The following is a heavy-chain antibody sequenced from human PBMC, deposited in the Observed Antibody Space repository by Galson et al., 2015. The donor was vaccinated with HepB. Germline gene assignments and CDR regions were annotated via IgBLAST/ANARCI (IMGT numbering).Heavy chain of an antibody. D-gene: IGHD1-26*01. CDR3: ARDSGELTP. CDR2: IKQEGSEK. Sequence: SLRLSYAAAGFTFSSYWMSWVRQAPVKGLEWVANIKQEGSEKYYVVSVKGRYTITRDNAKNSLYLHMNSVRAEEPALYYCARDSGELTPWGQGTLVTVSS. V-gene: IGHV3-7*01. J-gene: IGHJ5*02. CDR1: GFTFSSYW.